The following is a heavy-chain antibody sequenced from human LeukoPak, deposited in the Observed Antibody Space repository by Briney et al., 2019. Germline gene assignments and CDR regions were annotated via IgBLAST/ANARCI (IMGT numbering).Heavy chain of an antibody. D-gene: IGHD5-12*01. CDR1: GYTFTSYA. CDR3: ARDLGTGYSGYRALFDYGMDV. CDR2: INAGNGNT. V-gene: IGHV1-3*01. J-gene: IGHJ6*02. Sequence: ASVKVSCKASGYTFTSYAMHWVRQAPGQRLEWMGWINAGNGNTKYSQKCQGRVTITRDTSASTAYMELSILRSEDTAVYYCARDLGTGYSGYRALFDYGMDVWGQGTTVTVSS.